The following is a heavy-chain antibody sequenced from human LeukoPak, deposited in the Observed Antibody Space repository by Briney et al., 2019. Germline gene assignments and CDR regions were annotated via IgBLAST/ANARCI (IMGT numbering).Heavy chain of an antibody. V-gene: IGHV3-73*01. Sequence: PGGSLRLSCAASGFTFSGSAMHWVRQASGKGLEWVGRIRSKANSYATAYAASVKGRFTISRDDSKNTAYLQMNSLKTEDTAVYYCTRQIPRFQYYDFWSGLSVWGKGTTVTVSS. CDR2: IRSKANSYAT. D-gene: IGHD3-3*01. CDR1: GFTFSGSA. CDR3: TRQIPRFQYYDFWSGLSV. J-gene: IGHJ6*04.